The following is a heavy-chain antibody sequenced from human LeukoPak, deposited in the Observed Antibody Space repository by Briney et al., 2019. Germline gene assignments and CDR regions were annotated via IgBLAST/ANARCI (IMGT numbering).Heavy chain of an antibody. CDR2: ISYDGSNK. J-gene: IGHJ4*02. D-gene: IGHD6-13*01. V-gene: IGHV3-30-3*01. Sequence: GGSLRLSCAASGFTFSSYAMHWVRQAPGKGLEWVAVISYDGSNKYYADSVKGRFTISRGNSKNTLYLQMNSLRAEDTAVYYCARVDNVQLVHDYWGQGTLVTVSS. CDR1: GFTFSSYA. CDR3: ARVDNVQLVHDY.